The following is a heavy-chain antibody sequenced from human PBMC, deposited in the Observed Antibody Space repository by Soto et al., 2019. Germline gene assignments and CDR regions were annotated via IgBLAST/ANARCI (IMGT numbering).Heavy chain of an antibody. CDR3: ASYSSGWYDVSY. V-gene: IGHV4-61*01. CDR1: GGSVSSGSYF. D-gene: IGHD6-19*01. CDR2: IYYSGST. J-gene: IGHJ4*02. Sequence: QVQLQESGPGLVKPSETLSLTCTVSGGSVSSGSYFWSWIRQPPGKGLEWIGYIYYSGSTNYNPSLKSRVTISVDSSKNQFSLKLSSVTAADTAVYYCASYSSGWYDVSYWGQGSLVTVSS.